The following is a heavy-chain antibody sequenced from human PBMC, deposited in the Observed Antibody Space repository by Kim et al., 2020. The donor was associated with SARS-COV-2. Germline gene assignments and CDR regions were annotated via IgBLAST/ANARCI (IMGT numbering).Heavy chain of an antibody. CDR1: GGTFSSYA. CDR3: AREGAAMARYYYGMDV. D-gene: IGHD5-18*01. V-gene: IGHV1-69*13. CDR2: IIPIFGTA. Sequence: SVKVSCKASGGTFSSYAISWVRQAPGQGLEWMGGIIPIFGTANYAQKFQGRVTITADESTSTAYMELSSLRSEDTAVYYCAREGAAMARYYYGMDVWGQGTTVTVSS. J-gene: IGHJ6*02.